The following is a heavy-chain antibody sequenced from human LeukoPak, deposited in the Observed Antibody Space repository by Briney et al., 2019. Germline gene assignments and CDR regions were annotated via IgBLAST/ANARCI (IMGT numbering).Heavy chain of an antibody. CDR2: INHSGST. CDR3: ASSTSGYCSGGSCYVYFQH. D-gene: IGHD2-15*01. CDR1: GGSFSGYY. Sequence: SETLSLTCAVYGGSFSGYYWSWIRQPPGKGLEWIGEINHSGSTNYNPSLKSRVTISVDTSKIQFSLKLSSVTAADTAVYYCASSTSGYCSGGSCYVYFQHWGQGTLVTVSS. V-gene: IGHV4-34*01. J-gene: IGHJ1*01.